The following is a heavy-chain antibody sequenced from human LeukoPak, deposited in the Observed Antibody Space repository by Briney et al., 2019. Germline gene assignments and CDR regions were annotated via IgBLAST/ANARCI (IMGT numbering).Heavy chain of an antibody. V-gene: IGHV1-46*01. CDR3: ARLAVRGVKSYNWFDP. D-gene: IGHD3-10*01. CDR2: INPSGGST. Sequence: ASVKVSCKASGGTFSSYAISWVRQAPGQGLEWMGIINPSGGSTSYAQKFQGRVTMTRDMSTSTVYMELSSLRSEDTAVYYCARLAVRGVKSYNWFDPWGQGTLVTVSS. J-gene: IGHJ5*02. CDR1: GGTFSSYA.